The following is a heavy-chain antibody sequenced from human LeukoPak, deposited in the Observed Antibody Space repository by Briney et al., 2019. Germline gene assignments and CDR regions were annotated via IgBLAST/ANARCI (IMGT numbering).Heavy chain of an antibody. CDR3: ARVYDLDAFDI. CDR1: GYTFTSYG. J-gene: IGHJ3*02. Sequence: ASVKVSCKASGYTFTSYGISWVRQAPGQGLEWMGWINTNTGNPTYAQGFTGRFVFSLDTSVSTAYLQISSLKAEDTAVYYCARVYDLDAFDIWGQGTMVTVSS. D-gene: IGHD3-16*01. CDR2: INTNTGNP. V-gene: IGHV7-4-1*02.